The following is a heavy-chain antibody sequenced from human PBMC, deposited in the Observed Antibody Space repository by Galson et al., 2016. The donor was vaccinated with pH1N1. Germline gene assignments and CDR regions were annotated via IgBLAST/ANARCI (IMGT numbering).Heavy chain of an antibody. D-gene: IGHD6-19*01. CDR1: GYTFTSYG. V-gene: IGHV1-18*01. Sequence: SVKVSCKASGYTFTSYGISWVRQAAGQGLEFMGWVSTSNGNTHFAQKFQGRVTLNTDTSTSTAYMELRSLGSDDTAVYYCARLGASVGGTTYWGQGTLVTVSS. J-gene: IGHJ4*02. CDR2: VSTSNGNT. CDR3: ARLGASVGGTTY.